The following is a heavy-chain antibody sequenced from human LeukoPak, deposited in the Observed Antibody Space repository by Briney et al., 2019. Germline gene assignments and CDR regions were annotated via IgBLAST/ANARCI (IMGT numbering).Heavy chain of an antibody. CDR1: GGTFSSYA. Sequence: SVKVSCKASGGTFSSYAISWVRQAPGQGLEWMGGIIPIFGTANYAQKFQGRVTITADKSTSTAYMELSSLRSEDTAVYYCARDLGCSGGSCWGYWGQGTLVTVSS. CDR2: IIPIFGTA. J-gene: IGHJ4*02. V-gene: IGHV1-69*06. CDR3: ARDLGCSGGSCWGY. D-gene: IGHD2-15*01.